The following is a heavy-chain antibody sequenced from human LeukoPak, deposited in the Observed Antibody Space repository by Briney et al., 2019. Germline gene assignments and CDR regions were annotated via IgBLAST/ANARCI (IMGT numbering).Heavy chain of an antibody. V-gene: IGHV4-30-4*08. CDR1: GGSISSGDYY. Sequence: SETLSLTCTVSGGSISSGDYYWSWIRQPPGKGLEWIGYIYYSGSTYYNPSLKSRVTISVDTSKNQFSLKLSSVTAADTAVYYCAIAVAGTGGYYFDXXGQGXXVTV. D-gene: IGHD6-19*01. J-gene: IGHJ4*02. CDR2: IYYSGST. CDR3: AIAVAGTGGYYFDX.